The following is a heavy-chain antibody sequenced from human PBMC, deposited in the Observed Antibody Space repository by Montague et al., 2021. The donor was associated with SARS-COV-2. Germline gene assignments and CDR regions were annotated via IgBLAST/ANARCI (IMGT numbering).Heavy chain of an antibody. CDR2: IHYSGNA. CDR3: ARLNGGD. Sequence: SETLSLTCSVSGASFSDYFWSWIRQPPGKGLEWIAYIHYSGNAAYNPSLKSRVTLSIGTSKNHFSLNLSSVTAADTAVYYCARLNGGDWGQGALVTVSS. D-gene: IGHD2-21*01. J-gene: IGHJ4*02. CDR1: GASFSDYF. V-gene: IGHV4-59*08.